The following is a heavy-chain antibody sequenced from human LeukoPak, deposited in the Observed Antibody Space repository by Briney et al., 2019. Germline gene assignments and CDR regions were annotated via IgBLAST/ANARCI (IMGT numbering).Heavy chain of an antibody. Sequence: GGSLRLSCAASGFIFSNYAMTWARQAPGKGLEWVSIIGGVSESFYYADSVKGRFTVSRDNSKDTLYLQINSLRDEDTAVYYCARRWLGDPYGMDVWGQGTTVSVSS. V-gene: IGHV3-23*01. D-gene: IGHD3-10*01. CDR3: ARRWLGDPYGMDV. CDR1: GFIFSNYA. CDR2: IGGVSESF. J-gene: IGHJ6*02.